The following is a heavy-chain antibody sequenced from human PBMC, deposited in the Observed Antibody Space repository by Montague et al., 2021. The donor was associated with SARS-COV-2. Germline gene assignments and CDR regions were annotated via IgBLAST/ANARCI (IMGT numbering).Heavy chain of an antibody. CDR3: ARGIFTIPFIPAHYYMDV. V-gene: IGHV4-59*01. D-gene: IGHD3-3*01. J-gene: IGHJ6*03. Sequence: SETLSLTCTASGGSISSYYWSWIRQPPGKGLEWIGYIYYSGSTNYNPSLKSRVTISVHTSKNQFSLKLSSVTAADTAVYYCARGIFTIPFIPAHYYMDVWGKGTTVTVSS. CDR1: GGSISSYY. CDR2: IYYSGST.